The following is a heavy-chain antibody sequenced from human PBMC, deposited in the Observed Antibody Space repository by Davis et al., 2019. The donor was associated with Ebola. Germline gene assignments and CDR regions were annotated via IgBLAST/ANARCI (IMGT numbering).Heavy chain of an antibody. V-gene: IGHV4-39*07. CDR3: ARVRTGPDGYFDY. Sequence: GSLRLSCTVSGDSVTSGSYYWSWIRQPPGKGLEWIGEINHSGSTNYNPSLKSRVTISVDTSKNQFSLKLSSVTAADTAVYYCARVRTGPDGYFDYWGQGILVTVSS. J-gene: IGHJ4*02. D-gene: IGHD1/OR15-1a*01. CDR1: GDSVTSGSYY. CDR2: INHSGST.